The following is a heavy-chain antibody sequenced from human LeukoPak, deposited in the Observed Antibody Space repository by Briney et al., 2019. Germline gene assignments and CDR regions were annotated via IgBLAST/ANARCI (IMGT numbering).Heavy chain of an antibody. J-gene: IGHJ4*02. Sequence: GGSLRLSCAASGFTFSSYSMNWVRQAPGKGLEWVSSISSSSSYIYYADSVKGRFTISRDNAKSSLYLQMNSLRAEDTAVYYCARTGQLGPYFDYWGQGTLVTVSS. V-gene: IGHV3-21*01. CDR3: ARTGQLGPYFDY. CDR1: GFTFSSYS. D-gene: IGHD6-6*01. CDR2: ISSSSSYI.